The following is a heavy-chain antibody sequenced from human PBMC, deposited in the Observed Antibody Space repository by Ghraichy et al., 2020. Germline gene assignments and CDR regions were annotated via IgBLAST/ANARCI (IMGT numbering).Heavy chain of an antibody. D-gene: IGHD3-10*01. V-gene: IGHV3-21*01. J-gene: IGHJ5*02. CDR2: ISSSSSYI. Sequence: GGSLRLSCAASGFTFSSYSMNWVRQAPGKGLEWVSSISSSSSYIYYADSVKGRFTISRDNAKNSQYLQMNSLRAEDTAVYYCAMCSQRYYYGSGSFNWFDPWGQGTLVTVSS. CDR3: AMCSQRYYYGSGSFNWFDP. CDR1: GFTFSSYS.